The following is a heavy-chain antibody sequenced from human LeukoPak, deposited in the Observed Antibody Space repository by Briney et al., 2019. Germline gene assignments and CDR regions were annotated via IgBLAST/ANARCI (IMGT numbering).Heavy chain of an antibody. CDR1: GYNFNTYW. CDR2: IYPDDSST. D-gene: IGHD6-13*01. J-gene: IGHJ4*02. CDR3: ARPRLAAAGTSNPLWF. Sequence: GESLKISCKASGYNFNTYWIAWVRQMPGRGLEWMGIIYPDDSSTRDNPSHGQVTISVDKSISTAYLQWSSLKASDTAMYYCARPRLAAAGTSNPLWFWGQGTLVTVSS. V-gene: IGHV5-51*01.